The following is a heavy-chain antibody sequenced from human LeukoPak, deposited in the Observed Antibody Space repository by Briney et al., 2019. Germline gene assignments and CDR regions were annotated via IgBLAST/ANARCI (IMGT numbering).Heavy chain of an antibody. CDR1: GFTFSSYY. CDR2: ISSSGDTI. D-gene: IGHD2-21*01. V-gene: IGHV3-48*01. Sequence: GGSLRLSCTASGFTFSSYYMNWVRQAPGKGLEWVSYISSSGDTINYADSVKGRFFISRDNAKNSLFLQMNSLGAEDTAVYYCARVDIVAGPAFDIWGQGTMVTVSS. CDR3: ARVDIVAGPAFDI. J-gene: IGHJ3*02.